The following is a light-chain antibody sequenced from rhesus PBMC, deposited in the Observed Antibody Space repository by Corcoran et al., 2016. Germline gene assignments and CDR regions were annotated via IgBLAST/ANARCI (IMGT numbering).Light chain of an antibody. CDR1: QGITNS. CDR3: LQHNSYPVT. J-gene: IGKJ4*01. V-gene: IGKV1-28*03. Sequence: DVRMTQSPSSLSASVGDTVTITCRASQGITNSFTWFQQKTWKAPKLLIFAASSLGSGVPSRFSGSGAGTDFTLTISSLQPEDFAVYYCLQHNSYPVTFGGGTKVELK. CDR2: AAS.